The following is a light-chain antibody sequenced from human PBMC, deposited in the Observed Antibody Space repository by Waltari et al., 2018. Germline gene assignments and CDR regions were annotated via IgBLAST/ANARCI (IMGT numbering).Light chain of an antibody. CDR3: QQRGNWPPLT. V-gene: IGKV3-11*01. J-gene: IGKJ4*01. CDR1: QSISNR. Sequence: EIVFTQSPATLPLSPREKATLSYRASQSISNRLGWYQQKPGLAPTLLIYDASDRATGIPARFSGSGSGTDFTITISSLEPEDVAVYYCQQRGNWPPLTFGGGTKVEIK. CDR2: DAS.